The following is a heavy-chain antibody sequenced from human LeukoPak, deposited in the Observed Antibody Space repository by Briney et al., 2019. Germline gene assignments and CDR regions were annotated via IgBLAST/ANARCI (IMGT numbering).Heavy chain of an antibody. V-gene: IGHV3-7*03. CDR1: GFTFSSYW. CDR2: IKQDGSEK. D-gene: IGHD2-2*01. J-gene: IGHJ6*02. CDR3: AREELCSSTSCYEWAYYYYGMDV. Sequence: GGSLRLSCAASGFTFSSYWMSWVRQAPGKGLEWVANIKQDGSEKYYVDSVKGRFTISRDNAKNSLYLQMNSLRAEDTAVYYCAREELCSSTSCYEWAYYYYGMDVWGQGTTVTVSS.